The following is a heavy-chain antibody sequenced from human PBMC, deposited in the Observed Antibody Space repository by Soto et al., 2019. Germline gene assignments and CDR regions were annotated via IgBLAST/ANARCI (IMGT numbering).Heavy chain of an antibody. J-gene: IGHJ4*02. D-gene: IGHD1-26*01. CDR2: INHSGST. Sequence: EPLSLPCAVAGGSFSGYYWSWIRQPPGKGLEWSGEINHSGSTNYNPSLKSRVTISVDTSKNQFSLKLSSVTAADTAVYYCARVSGSYSGKAYFDYWGQGTLVTVSA. V-gene: IGHV4-34*01. CDR1: GGSFSGYY. CDR3: ARVSGSYSGKAYFDY.